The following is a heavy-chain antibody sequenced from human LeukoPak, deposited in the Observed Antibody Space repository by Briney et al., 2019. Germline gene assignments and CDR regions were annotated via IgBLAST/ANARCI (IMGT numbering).Heavy chain of an antibody. V-gene: IGHV3-30*04. J-gene: IGHJ4*02. Sequence: PGGSLRLSCAASGFTFSSFAMHWVRQAPGKGLEWVAVISNDGRYKYYADSVEGRVTISRDNSKNTLYLQMNGLRAEDTAVYFCARADSSSWFNYFDYWGQGTLVTVSS. CDR1: GFTFSSFA. D-gene: IGHD6-13*01. CDR3: ARADSSSWFNYFDY. CDR2: ISNDGRYK.